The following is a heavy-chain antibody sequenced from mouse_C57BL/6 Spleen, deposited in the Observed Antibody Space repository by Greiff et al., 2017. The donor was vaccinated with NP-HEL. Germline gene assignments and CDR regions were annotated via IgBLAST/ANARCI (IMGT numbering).Heavy chain of an antibody. CDR2: IYPGSGST. CDR1: GYTFTSYW. CDR3: ERRDWKNWERDY. J-gene: IGHJ2*01. Sequence: VQLQQPGAELVKPGASVKMSCKASGYTFTSYWITWVKQRPGQGLEWIGDIYPGSGSTNYNEKFKSKATLTVDTSSSTAYMQLSSLTAEDSAVYYCERRDWKNWERDYWGKGTTLTVSS. D-gene: IGHD4-1*01. V-gene: IGHV1-55*01.